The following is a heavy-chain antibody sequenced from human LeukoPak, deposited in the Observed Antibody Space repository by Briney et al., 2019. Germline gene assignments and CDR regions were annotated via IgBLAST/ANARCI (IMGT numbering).Heavy chain of an antibody. CDR3: ARRAGAYSHPYDY. D-gene: IGHD4/OR15-4a*01. Sequence: GGSLRLSCTVSGFTVSSNSMSWVRQAPGKGLEWVSFIYSDNTHYSDSVKGRFTISRDNSKNTLYLQMNSLRAEDTAVYYCARRAGAYSHPYDYWGEGTLVTVSS. V-gene: IGHV3-53*01. CDR1: GFTVSSNS. CDR2: IYSDNT. J-gene: IGHJ4*02.